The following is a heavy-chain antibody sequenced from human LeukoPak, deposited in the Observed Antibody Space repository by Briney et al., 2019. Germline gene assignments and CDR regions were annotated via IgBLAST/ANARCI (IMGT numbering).Heavy chain of an antibody. Sequence: GGSLRLSCAASGFTFSSYGMHWVRQAPGEGLEWVAVISYDGSNKYYADSVKGRFTISRDNSKNTLYLQMDSLRAEDTAVYYCAKLEGYRLDPWGQGTLVTVSS. CDR3: AKLEGYRLDP. V-gene: IGHV3-30*18. CDR2: ISYDGSNK. J-gene: IGHJ5*02. D-gene: IGHD6-13*01. CDR1: GFTFSSYG.